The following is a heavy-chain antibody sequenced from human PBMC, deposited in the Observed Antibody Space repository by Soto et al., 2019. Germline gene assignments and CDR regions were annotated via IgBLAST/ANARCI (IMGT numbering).Heavy chain of an antibody. V-gene: IGHV3-48*02. CDR1: GFTFSSYR. J-gene: IGHJ6*02. D-gene: IGHD6-19*01. Sequence: EVQLVESGGGLVQPGGSLRLSCAASGFTFSSYRMNWVRQAPGQGLEWVAYIGSFRSTIYYADSVKGRFTISRDNAKNSLYLQMNSPRDEDTAVYYCARDSTAAVAGTTFGYYYFYGLDVWGQGTTVTVSS. CDR3: ARDSTAAVAGTTFGYYYFYGLDV. CDR2: IGSFRSTI.